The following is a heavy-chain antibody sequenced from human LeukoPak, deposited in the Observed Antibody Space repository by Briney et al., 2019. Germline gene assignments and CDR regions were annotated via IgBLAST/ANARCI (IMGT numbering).Heavy chain of an antibody. Sequence: LSLTCTVSGGSISSSSDYWGWIRQAPGKGLEWVAVISYDGSNRYYADSVKGRFTISRDNSKKTLYLQMNSLRAEDTAVYYCAKSDDYGASGDYWGQGTLVTVSS. J-gene: IGHJ4*02. CDR3: AKSDDYGASGDY. CDR1: GGSISSSS. D-gene: IGHD4-17*01. V-gene: IGHV3-30*18. CDR2: ISYDGSNR.